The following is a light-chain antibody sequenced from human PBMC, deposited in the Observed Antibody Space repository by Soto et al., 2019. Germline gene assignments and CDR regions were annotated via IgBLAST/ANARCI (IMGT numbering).Light chain of an antibody. Sequence: QSVLTQSPSASASLGASVKLTCTLSSGHSSYAIAWHQQQQEKGPRYLMKLNSDGSHSKGDGIPDRFSGSSSGAERYLTISSLQAEEEADYYCQTWGTGLLVFGGGTKVTVL. J-gene: IGLJ3*02. V-gene: IGLV4-69*01. CDR2: LNSDGSH. CDR3: QTWGTGLLV. CDR1: SGHSSYA.